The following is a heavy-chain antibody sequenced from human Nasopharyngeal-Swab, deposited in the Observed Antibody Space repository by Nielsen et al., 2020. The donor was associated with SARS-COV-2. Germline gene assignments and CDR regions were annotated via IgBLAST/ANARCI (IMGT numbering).Heavy chain of an antibody. V-gene: IGHV3-74*01. Sequence: GESLKISCAASGFTFSSYAMHWVRQAPGKGLVWVSRINSDGSNTNYADSVKGRFTISRDNAKSTLYLQMNSLRAEDTAVYYCTINSSPDYWGQGTLVTVSS. CDR1: GFTFSSYA. J-gene: IGHJ4*02. CDR2: INSDGSNT. D-gene: IGHD6-6*01. CDR3: TINSSPDY.